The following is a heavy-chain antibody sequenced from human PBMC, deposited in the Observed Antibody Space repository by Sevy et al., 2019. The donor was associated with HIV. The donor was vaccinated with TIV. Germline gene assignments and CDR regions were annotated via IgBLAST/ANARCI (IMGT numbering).Heavy chain of an antibody. J-gene: IGHJ4*02. CDR1: GFSFSSYS. D-gene: IGHD2-21*01. CDR3: VKEGGGEGGDH. Sequence: GGSLRLSCAASGFSFSSYSMHWVRQAPGKGLEWMSYIQYDGSNKDYAHSVKGRFTISRDNSKNTLYLQMNSLRVEDTAVFYCVKEGGGEGGDHWGQGTLVTVSS. V-gene: IGHV3-30*02. CDR2: IQYDGSNK.